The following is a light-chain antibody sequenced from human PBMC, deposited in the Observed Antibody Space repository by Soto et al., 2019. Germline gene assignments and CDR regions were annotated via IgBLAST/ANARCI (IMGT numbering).Light chain of an antibody. J-gene: IGKJ1*01. CDR1: QSISNW. CDR2: DAS. CDR3: QQYNSYSWT. V-gene: IGKV1-5*01. Sequence: DIQMTQSPSTLSASVGARVTITCRASQSISNWLAWYRQKPGKAPKLLIYDASSLQSGVPSRFSGSGSGTEFTLSISSLQPDDFATYDCQQYNSYSWTFGQGTKVETK.